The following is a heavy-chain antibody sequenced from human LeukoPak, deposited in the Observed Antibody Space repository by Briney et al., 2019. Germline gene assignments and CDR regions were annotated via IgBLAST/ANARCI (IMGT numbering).Heavy chain of an antibody. CDR1: GFTFSDYS. J-gene: IGHJ4*02. CDR2: ISNMGSDT. D-gene: IGHD6-19*01. Sequence: GGSLRLSCAASGFTFSDYSMNWVRQAPGKGLEWVSYISNMGSDTNYADSVKGRFTISRANAKNSLYLQMNSLRAEATAVYYCARSRGAGPGAYFDYWGQGTLITVRS. V-gene: IGHV3-11*03. CDR3: ARSRGAGPGAYFDY.